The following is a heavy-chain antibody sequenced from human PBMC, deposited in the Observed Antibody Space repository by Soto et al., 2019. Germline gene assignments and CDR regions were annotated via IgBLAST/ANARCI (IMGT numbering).Heavy chain of an antibody. Sequence: EASVKVSCKASGYTFTGYYMHWVRQAPGQGLEWMGWINPNSGGTNYAQKFQGWVTMTRDTSIGTAYMELSRLRSDDTAVYYCARGWLAYGGGYGMDVWGQGTTVTVSS. D-gene: IGHD6-19*01. V-gene: IGHV1-2*04. CDR1: GYTFTGYY. CDR3: ARGWLAYGGGYGMDV. CDR2: INPNSGGT. J-gene: IGHJ6*02.